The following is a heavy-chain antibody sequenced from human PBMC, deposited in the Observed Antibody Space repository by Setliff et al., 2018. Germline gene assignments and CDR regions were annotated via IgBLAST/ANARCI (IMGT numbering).Heavy chain of an antibody. CDR2: IIPMFGTP. CDR1: GDSFNNYA. J-gene: IGHJ6*03. CDR3: VREGVDIRSSTDYRYYMDV. V-gene: IGHV1-69*05. D-gene: IGHD5-12*01. Sequence: ASVKVSCKASGDSFNNYAISWVRQAPGQGLEWMGGIIPMFGTPAYAQKFQDRVTITTDESTSTAYMELDSLRSEDTAVYYCVREGVDIRSSTDYRYYMDVWGKGTTVTVSS.